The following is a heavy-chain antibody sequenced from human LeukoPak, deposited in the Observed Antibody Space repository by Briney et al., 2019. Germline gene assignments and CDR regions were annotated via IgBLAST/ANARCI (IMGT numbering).Heavy chain of an antibody. Sequence: GATVKVSCKASGFTFTSSAMQWVRQARGQRLEWIGWIVVGSGNTNYAQKFQERVTITRDMSTSTAYMELSSLRSEDTAVYYCATAYYYDSSGYYDPLDYWGQGTLVTVSS. V-gene: IGHV1-58*02. J-gene: IGHJ4*02. CDR3: ATAYYYDSSGYYDPLDY. D-gene: IGHD3-22*01. CDR2: IVVGSGNT. CDR1: GFTFTSSA.